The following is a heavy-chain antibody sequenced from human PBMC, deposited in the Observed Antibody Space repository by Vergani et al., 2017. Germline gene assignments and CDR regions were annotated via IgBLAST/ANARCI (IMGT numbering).Heavy chain of an antibody. CDR3: ARYDYGDPEAESWFDP. CDR2: ISAYNGNT. J-gene: IGHJ5*02. D-gene: IGHD4-17*01. V-gene: IGHV1-18*01. CDR1: GYTFTSYG. Sequence: QVQLVQSGAEVKKPGASVKVSCKASGYTFTSYGISWVRQAPGQGLEWMGWISAYNGNTNYAQKLQGRVTMTTDTSTSTAYMELRSPRSDDTAVYYCARYDYGDPEAESWFDPWGQGTLVTVSS.